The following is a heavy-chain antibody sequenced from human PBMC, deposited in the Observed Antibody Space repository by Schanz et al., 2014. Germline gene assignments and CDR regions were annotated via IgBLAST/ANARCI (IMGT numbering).Heavy chain of an antibody. CDR3: AKDTGYCHGGACYCFEY. CDR2: ISDDGSGK. Sequence: QVHLVESGGGVVQPGRSLRLSCAASGFTFSRYGMHWVRQAPGKGLEWVAVISDDGSGKYSADSVKGRFTISRDNSQNTLYLQMDSLRPEDTAVYFCAKDTGYCHGGACYCFEYWGLGILVTVSS. V-gene: IGHV3-30*18. J-gene: IGHJ4*02. CDR1: GFTFSRYG. D-gene: IGHD2-8*02.